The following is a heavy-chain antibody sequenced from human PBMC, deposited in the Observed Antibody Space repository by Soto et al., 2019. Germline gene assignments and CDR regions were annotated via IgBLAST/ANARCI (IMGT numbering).Heavy chain of an antibody. CDR3: ARDMTVTLPMDV. D-gene: IGHD4-4*01. CDR1: GFTFSSYT. V-gene: IGHV3-48*02. J-gene: IGHJ6*02. Sequence: GGSLRLSCAASGFTFSSYTMNWVRQAPGKGLEWVSYISSSSSTIYYVDSVKGRFTISRDNAKNSLYLQMNSLRDEDTAVYYCARDMTVTLPMDVWGQGTTVTVSS. CDR2: ISSSSSTI.